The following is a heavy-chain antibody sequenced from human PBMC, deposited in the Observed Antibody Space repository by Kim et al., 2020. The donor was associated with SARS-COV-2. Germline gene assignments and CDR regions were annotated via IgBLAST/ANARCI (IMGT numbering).Heavy chain of an antibody. CDR2: T. J-gene: IGHJ4*02. Sequence: TGYAQKFEGRVTMTRDTSISTAYMELSSLTSEDTAVYYCARGVTAGVDYWGQGTLVTVSS. CDR3: ARGVTAGVDY. V-gene: IGHV1-8*01. D-gene: IGHD2-21*02.